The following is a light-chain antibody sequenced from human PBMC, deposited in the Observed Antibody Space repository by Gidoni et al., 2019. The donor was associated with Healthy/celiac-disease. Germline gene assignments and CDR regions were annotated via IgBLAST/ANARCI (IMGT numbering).Light chain of an antibody. CDR1: QDISKY. J-gene: IGKJ3*01. V-gene: IGKV1-33*01. CDR3: QQYDNLLFT. CDR2: DAS. Sequence: DIHMTQSPSSLSASVGDRVTITCQASQDISKYLNWYQQKPGKAPKLLNYDASNLETGVPSRYTGSGAGADFTFTISILQPDGIATYYCQQYDNLLFTFGPGTKVEIK.